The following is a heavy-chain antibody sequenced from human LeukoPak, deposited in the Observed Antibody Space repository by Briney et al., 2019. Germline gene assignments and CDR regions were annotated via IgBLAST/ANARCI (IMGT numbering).Heavy chain of an antibody. V-gene: IGHV1-69*04. CDR3: ARDTPGDFYDSSGYYSIYYHYGMDV. CDR1: GGTFSSYA. CDR2: IIPILGIA. J-gene: IGHJ6*02. D-gene: IGHD3-22*01. Sequence: GSSVKVSCKASGGTFSSYAISWVRQAPGQGLEWMGRIIPILGIANYAQKFQGRVTITADTSTSTAYMELSRLRSEDTAVYYCARDTPGDFYDSSGYYSIYYHYGMDVWGQGTTVTVSS.